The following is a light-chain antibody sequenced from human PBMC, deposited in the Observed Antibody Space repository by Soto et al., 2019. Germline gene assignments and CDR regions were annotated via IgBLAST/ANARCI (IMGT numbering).Light chain of an antibody. CDR2: GDT. V-gene: IGLV1-40*01. CDR1: SSNIGAGYG. CDR3: SSYTSSSTLV. J-gene: IGLJ1*01. Sequence: QSVLTQPPSVSGAPGQRVTISCTGSSSNIGAGYGVHWYQVVPGTAPKLLIYGDTNRPSGVPDRFSGSKSGSSASLAITGLQAEDEADYYCSSYTSSSTLVFGTGTKVTAL.